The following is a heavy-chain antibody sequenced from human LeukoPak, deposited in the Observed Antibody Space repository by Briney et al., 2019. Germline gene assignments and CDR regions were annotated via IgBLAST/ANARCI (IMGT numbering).Heavy chain of an antibody. D-gene: IGHD3-3*01. V-gene: IGHV1-18*01. Sequence: ASVKVSCKASGYTFTNYGIIWVRQAPGRGLEWMGWNSAYNDNTNYAQKFQGRVTMTTDTSTNTAYMELRSLTSDDTAVYYCARTFYDFWSGFSNYDSLHIWGQGTLVTVSS. J-gene: IGHJ3*02. CDR3: ARTFYDFWSGFSNYDSLHI. CDR2: NSAYNDNT. CDR1: GYTFTNYG.